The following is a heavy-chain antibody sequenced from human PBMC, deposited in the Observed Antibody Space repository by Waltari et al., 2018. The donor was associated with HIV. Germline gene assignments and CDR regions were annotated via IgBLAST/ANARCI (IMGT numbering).Heavy chain of an antibody. CDR2: IKKEGSEK. CDR1: GFTFSSCW. V-gene: IGHV3-7*01. D-gene: IGHD5-12*01. J-gene: IGHJ4*02. CDR3: ATQDGSFGY. Sequence: EVQLVESGGGLVQPGGSLGLSCASSGFTFSSCWMTWVRQAPGKGLEEVAKIKKEGSEKHNENYVKGRFTISRANAKSSLDLQMKGLSAEDTAVYYCATQDGSFGYGGQGTLGTVSS.